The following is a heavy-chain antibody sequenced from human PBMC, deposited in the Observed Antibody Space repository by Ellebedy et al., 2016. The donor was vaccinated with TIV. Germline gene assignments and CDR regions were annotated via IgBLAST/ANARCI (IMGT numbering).Heavy chain of an antibody. CDR2: ISGSGGST. CDR1: GFTFSNYW. J-gene: IGHJ4*02. D-gene: IGHD3-10*01. Sequence: GGSLRLXXATSGFTFSNYWMSWVRQAPGKGLEWVSAISGSGGSTYYADSVKGRFTVSRDNSKNILYLQMNSLRAEDTAVYYCARDFGSGNYYNFAFWGQGTLVTVSS. V-gene: IGHV3-23*01. CDR3: ARDFGSGNYYNFAF.